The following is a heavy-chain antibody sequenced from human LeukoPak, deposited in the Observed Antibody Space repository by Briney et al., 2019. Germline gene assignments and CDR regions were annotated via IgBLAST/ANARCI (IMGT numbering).Heavy chain of an antibody. CDR2: ISSSSSYI. CDR1: GFTFSSYS. Sequence: GGSLRLSCAASGFTFSSYSMNRVRQAPGKGLEWVSSISSSSSYIYYADSVKGRFTISRDNAKNSLYLQMNSLRAEDTAVYYCARGGYYDSSGYRFDYWGQGTLVTVSS. J-gene: IGHJ4*02. D-gene: IGHD3-22*01. CDR3: ARGGYYDSSGYRFDY. V-gene: IGHV3-21*01.